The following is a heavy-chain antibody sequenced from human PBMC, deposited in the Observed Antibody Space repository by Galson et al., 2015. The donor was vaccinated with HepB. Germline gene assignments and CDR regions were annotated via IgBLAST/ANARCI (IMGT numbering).Heavy chain of an antibody. CDR3: ARGDYDILTGYYVASFDV. J-gene: IGHJ3*01. CDR2: INAGNGNT. V-gene: IGHV1-3*01. Sequence: SVKVSCKGSGYSFNSYALHWVRQAPGQRLEWVGWINAGNGNTRSSQKFQGRVTITSDTSASTVYMELSSPRPEDTAIYYCARGDYDILTGYYVASFDVWGQGTMVTVSS. CDR1: GYSFNSYA. D-gene: IGHD3-9*01.